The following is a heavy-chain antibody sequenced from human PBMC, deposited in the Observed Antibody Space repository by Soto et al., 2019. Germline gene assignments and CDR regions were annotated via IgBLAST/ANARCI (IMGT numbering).Heavy chain of an antibody. D-gene: IGHD3-3*01. Sequence: SVKVSCKASGGTFSSYAISWVRQAPGQGLEWMGGIIPIFGTANYAQKFQGRVTITADESTSTAYMELSSLRSEDTAVYYCARVVTIFGVPQDFWGQGTTVTVSS. V-gene: IGHV1-69*13. J-gene: IGHJ6*02. CDR2: IIPIFGTA. CDR1: GGTFSSYA. CDR3: ARVVTIFGVPQDF.